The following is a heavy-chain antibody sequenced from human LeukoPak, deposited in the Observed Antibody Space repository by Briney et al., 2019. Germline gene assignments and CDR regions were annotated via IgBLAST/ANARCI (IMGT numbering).Heavy chain of an antibody. Sequence: SGTLSLTCTVSGGSLSSGSYYWRWLRQPAGKALEWIGRFYTSGSPNYNPSLKSRITISEDTSKNQFSLKLSSVTAADTAVYYCARGLYCGGDCYWFDFWGQGTLVTVSS. CDR3: ARGLYCGGDCYWFDF. V-gene: IGHV4-61*02. CDR2: FYTSGSP. J-gene: IGHJ4*02. CDR1: GGSLSSGSYY. D-gene: IGHD2-21*02.